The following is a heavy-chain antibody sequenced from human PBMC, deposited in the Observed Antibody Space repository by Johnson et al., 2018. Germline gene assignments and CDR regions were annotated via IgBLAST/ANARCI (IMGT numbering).Heavy chain of an antibody. CDR2: ISSSSSYI. CDR1: GFTFSSYS. V-gene: IGHV3-21*01. J-gene: IGHJ6*03. CDR3: ARGGVGGAADYYYYMDV. Sequence: VQLVESGGGLVKPGGSLRLSCAASGFTFSSYSMNWVRQAPGKGLEWVSSISSSSSYIYYADPVKGRFTISSDNAKNSQYLQMNSRRAEDTAVYYCARGGVGGAADYYYYMDVWGKGTTVTVSS. D-gene: IGHD3-16*01.